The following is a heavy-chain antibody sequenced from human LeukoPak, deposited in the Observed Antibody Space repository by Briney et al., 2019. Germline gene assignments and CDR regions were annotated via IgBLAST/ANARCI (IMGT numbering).Heavy chain of an antibody. CDR3: ARQHSSGWYYYLDY. Sequence: GGSLRLSCAASGFTFSSHWMEWVRQAPGKGLVWVSRVNRDGSSTSYADSVKGRFTISRYNAKNSLYLQMNSLRVEDTAVYYCARQHSSGWYYYLDYWGQGTLVTVSS. CDR2: VNRDGSST. V-gene: IGHV3-74*01. CDR1: GFTFSSHW. D-gene: IGHD6-19*01. J-gene: IGHJ4*02.